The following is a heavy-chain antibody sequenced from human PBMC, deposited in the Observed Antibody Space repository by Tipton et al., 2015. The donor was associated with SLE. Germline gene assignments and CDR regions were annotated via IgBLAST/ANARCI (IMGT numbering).Heavy chain of an antibody. CDR1: GFTFSTYP. J-gene: IGHJ6*02. CDR3: ARDSRPHAYHYYGMAA. Sequence: SLRLSCAASGFTFSTYPLHWVRQSPGKGLEWVPGISYDGSNKFYTESGMGRFAISRDNSKSTLFLQMNSLRAEDTAVYYCARDSRPHAYHYYGMAAWGQGTTVTVSS. CDR2: ISYDGSNK. V-gene: IGHV3-30*09.